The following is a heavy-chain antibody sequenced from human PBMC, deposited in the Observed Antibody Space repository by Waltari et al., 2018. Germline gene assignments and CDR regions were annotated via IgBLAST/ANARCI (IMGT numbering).Heavy chain of an antibody. J-gene: IGHJ3*02. V-gene: IGHV4-59*08. CDR3: ARHNDGHYDFWRRPTPDDAFDM. Sequence: QVQLQESGPGLVKPSETLSLTCTVSGGSISSYYWSWIRPPPGKGLEWIGYIYYSGSTNYNPSLKSRVTISVDTSKNQFSLKLSSVTAADTAVYYCARHNDGHYDFWRRPTPDDAFDMWGQGTMVTVSS. CDR1: GGSISSYY. CDR2: IYYSGST. D-gene: IGHD3-3*01.